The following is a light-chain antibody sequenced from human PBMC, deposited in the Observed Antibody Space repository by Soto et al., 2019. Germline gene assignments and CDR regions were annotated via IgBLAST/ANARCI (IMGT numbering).Light chain of an antibody. Sequence: IVITQSPTTLSVSPGERASLSCRASQSIASNLAWYQQKPGQAPRLLIYGASSRATGIPDRFSGSGSGTDFTLTISRLEPEDFAVYYCQQYGSSPATFGQGTKVDIK. CDR2: GAS. J-gene: IGKJ1*01. V-gene: IGKV3-20*01. CDR1: QSIASN. CDR3: QQYGSSPAT.